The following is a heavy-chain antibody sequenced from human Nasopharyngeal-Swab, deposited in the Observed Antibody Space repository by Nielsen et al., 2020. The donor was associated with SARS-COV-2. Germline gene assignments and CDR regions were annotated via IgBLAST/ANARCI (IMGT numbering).Heavy chain of an antibody. CDR2: ISSSGDII. CDR1: GFNINDYY. Sequence: GESLKISCAVSGFNINDYYMSWVRQAPGRRLEWLSYISSSGDIIFYADSVEGRFTISRDNTKKSLFLQMNNLGVEDTAVYYCTRDNRGQEDWGPGTLVTVSS. J-gene: IGHJ4*02. V-gene: IGHV3-11*01. CDR3: TRDNRGQED. D-gene: IGHD3-16*02.